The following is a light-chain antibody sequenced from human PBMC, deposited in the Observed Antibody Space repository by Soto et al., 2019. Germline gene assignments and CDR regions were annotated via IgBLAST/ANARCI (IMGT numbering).Light chain of an antibody. Sequence: QLVLTQPPSASSTPGQTVTISCSGSTSNIGTFYVYWYQHLPGTAPKLLIYLGDQRASGVSDRFSGSKSGTSASLAINGLRSDDEADYYCAAWDDNLNAYVFGSGTKLNVL. CDR3: AAWDDNLNAYV. J-gene: IGLJ1*01. V-gene: IGLV1-47*02. CDR1: TSNIGTFY. CDR2: LGD.